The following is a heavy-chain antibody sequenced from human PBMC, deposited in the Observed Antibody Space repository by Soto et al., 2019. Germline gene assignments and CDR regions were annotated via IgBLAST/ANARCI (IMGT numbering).Heavy chain of an antibody. D-gene: IGHD3-10*01. CDR2: ILGSTGNT. J-gene: IGHJ5*01. CDR1: GFTFSTFD. Sequence: EVPLLESGGGLVQPGGSLRLSCAASGFTFSTFDMSWVRQAPGKGLEWVSAILGSTGNTYYADSVKGRFTISKDNYENTLFLHMNSLRPEDAALASCPNGAWFGYWGQGMLVTVSS. CDR3: PNGAWFGY. V-gene: IGHV3-23*01.